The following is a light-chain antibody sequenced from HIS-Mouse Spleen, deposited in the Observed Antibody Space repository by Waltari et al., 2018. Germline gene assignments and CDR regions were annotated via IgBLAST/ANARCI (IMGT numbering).Light chain of an antibody. J-gene: IGLJ3*02. CDR1: SSAVGCDNS. V-gene: IGLV2-11*01. CDR3: CSYAGSYTRV. CDR2: DVS. Sequence: QSALTQPRSVSGSPGQSFTISCPGTSSAVGCDNSCLWYQQPPGKAPKLMIYDVSKRPSGVPDRFSGSKSGNTASLTISGLQAEDEADYYCCSYAGSYTRVFGGGTKLTVL.